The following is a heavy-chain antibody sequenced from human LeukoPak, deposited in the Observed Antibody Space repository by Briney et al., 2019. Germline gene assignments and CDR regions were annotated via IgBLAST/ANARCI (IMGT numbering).Heavy chain of an antibody. J-gene: IGHJ4*02. Sequence: GRSLRLSCAASGCTFSSYGMHWVRQAPGKGLEWVGVIWYDGSNKYYADSVKGRFTISRDNSTNALYLQLNSLRAEDTALYYCARDPYYYDSSGYYLLNYLAYWGQGTLVTVSS. CDR1: GCTFSSYG. D-gene: IGHD3-22*01. CDR2: IWYDGSNK. CDR3: ARDPYYYDSSGYYLLNYLAY. V-gene: IGHV3-33*01.